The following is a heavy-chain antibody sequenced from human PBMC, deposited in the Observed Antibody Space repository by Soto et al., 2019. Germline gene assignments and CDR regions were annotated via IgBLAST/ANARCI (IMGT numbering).Heavy chain of an antibody. CDR3: ATGVQVPWGIQLWFGPYFDY. J-gene: IGHJ4*02. Sequence: PGGSLRLSFPASDFTFSSFRMHWFRQAPGKGLDWVAVISYVGGNQYYEDSWRGRFTTSRDNSTNSLDLQMNSLSPEDTAVYYCATGVQVPWGIQLWFGPYFDYWGQGTMVTVSS. CDR1: DFTFSSFR. D-gene: IGHD5-18*01. CDR2: ISYVGGNQ. V-gene: IGHV3-30*03.